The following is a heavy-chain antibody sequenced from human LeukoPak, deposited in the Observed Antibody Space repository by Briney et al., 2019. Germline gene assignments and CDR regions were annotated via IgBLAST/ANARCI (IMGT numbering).Heavy chain of an antibody. CDR1: GFIFSNYA. CDR3: AKWGDYDVLTGYYVSDF. V-gene: IGHV3-23*01. Sequence: GGSLRLSCAASGFIFSNYAMYWVRRAPGKGLEWVSAISGRSDNTYYADSVKGRFTLSSDSSKNTLYLQMNSLRADDTAVYYCAKWGDYDVLTGYYVSDFWGQGTLVTVSS. CDR2: ISGRSDNT. D-gene: IGHD3-9*01. J-gene: IGHJ4*02.